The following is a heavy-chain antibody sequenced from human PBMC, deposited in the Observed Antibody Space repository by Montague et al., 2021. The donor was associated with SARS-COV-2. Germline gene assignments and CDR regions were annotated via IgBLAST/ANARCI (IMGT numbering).Heavy chain of an antibody. CDR3: ARVLGGYCSGGSCYRGWYFDL. CDR1: GGSISSGGYY. Sequence: TLSLNCTVSGGSISSGGYYWSWIRQHPGKGLEWIGYIYYSGSTYYNPSLKSRVTISVDTSKNQFSLKLSSVTAADTAVYYCARVLGGYCSGGSCYRGWYFDLWGRGTLVTVSS. J-gene: IGHJ2*01. CDR2: IYYSGST. D-gene: IGHD2-15*01. V-gene: IGHV4-31*03.